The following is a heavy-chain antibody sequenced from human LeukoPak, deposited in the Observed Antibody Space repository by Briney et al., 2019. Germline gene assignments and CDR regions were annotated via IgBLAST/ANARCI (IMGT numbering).Heavy chain of an antibody. CDR1: GGSISSGSYY. V-gene: IGHV4-61*09. CDR2: LYTSGTT. D-gene: IGHD6-19*01. J-gene: IGHJ4*02. CDR3: ARAGGSVGWYGTIDS. Sequence: PSETLSLTCTVSGGSISSGSYYWTWIRQPAGKGLEWIGHLYTSGTTDYNPSLPSQVTISADTSKHQFSLRLTSVTAADTAVYYCARAGGSVGWYGTIDSWGQRPLLTVSS.